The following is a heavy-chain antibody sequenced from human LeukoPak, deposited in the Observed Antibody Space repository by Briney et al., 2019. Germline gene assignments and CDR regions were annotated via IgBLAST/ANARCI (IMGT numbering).Heavy chain of an antibody. J-gene: IGHJ4*02. CDR2: MNPNRGNT. CDR3: ARVLGSISH. V-gene: IGHV1-8*01. D-gene: IGHD1-1*01. CDR1: VYTFITCD. Sequence: ASVTVSFMASVYTFITCDINWVRQAPGQGVEWMGWMNPNRGNTGFSHKFQGRVTITRDTSISTAYMELSSLRSEDTAVYYCARVLGSISHWGQGTLVSVSS.